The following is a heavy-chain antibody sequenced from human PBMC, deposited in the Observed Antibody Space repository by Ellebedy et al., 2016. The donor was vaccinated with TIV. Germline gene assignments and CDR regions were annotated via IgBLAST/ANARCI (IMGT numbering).Heavy chain of an antibody. CDR3: ATGPNQDFFDY. CDR1: GGSISSSSYY. J-gene: IGHJ4*02. Sequence: MPSETLSLTCTVSGGSISSSSYYWGWIRQPPGKGLEWIGSIYYSGSTYYNPSLKSRVTISVDTSKNQLSLKLSSATAADTAVYYCATGPNQDFFDYWGRGTLVTVSS. D-gene: IGHD1-14*01. V-gene: IGHV4-39*07. CDR2: IYYSGST.